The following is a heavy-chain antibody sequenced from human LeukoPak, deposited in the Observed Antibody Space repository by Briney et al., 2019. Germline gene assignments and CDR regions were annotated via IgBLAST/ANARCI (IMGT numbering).Heavy chain of an antibody. D-gene: IGHD6-13*01. J-gene: IGHJ5*02. CDR3: ARDQGAAGVDNWFDP. V-gene: IGHV7-4-1*01. CDR1: GYTFTSYA. CDR2: INTNTGNP. Sequence: ASVKVSCKASGYTFTSYAMNWVRQAPGQGLEWMGWINTNTGNPTYAQGFTGRFVFSLDTSVSTAYLQICSLKAEDTAVYYCARDQGAAGVDNWFDPWGQGTLVTVSS.